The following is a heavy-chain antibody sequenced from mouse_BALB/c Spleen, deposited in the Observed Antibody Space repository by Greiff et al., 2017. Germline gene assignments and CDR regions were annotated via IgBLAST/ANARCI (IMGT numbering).Heavy chain of an antibody. CDR2: ISNGSSST. Sequence: EVKLMESGGGLVQPGGSLKLSCAASGFTFSSYGMYWVRQTPEKRLEWVAYISNGSSSTYYADSVKGRFTISRDNPKNNLYLQMSSLKSEDTAMYYCARDSACNNWNKAVWGAGTMVTVSS. CDR1: GFTFSSYG. V-gene: IGHV5-6*03. J-gene: IGHJ1*01. CDR3: ARDSACNNWNKAV. D-gene: IGHD4-1*02.